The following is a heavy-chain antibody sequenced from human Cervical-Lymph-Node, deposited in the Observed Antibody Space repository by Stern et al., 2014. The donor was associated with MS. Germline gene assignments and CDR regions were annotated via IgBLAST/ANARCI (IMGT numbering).Heavy chain of an antibody. Sequence: QVQLVQSGAEVKKPGASVKVSCKASGYTFTGYYMHWVRQAPGQGLEWMGWINPNSGGTNYAQKVQGWVTMTRDTSISTAYMELSRLRSDDTAVYYCAIINAVAGHDYWGQGTLVTVSS. CDR3: AIINAVAGHDY. D-gene: IGHD6-19*01. CDR1: GYTFTGYY. CDR2: INPNSGGT. J-gene: IGHJ4*02. V-gene: IGHV1-2*04.